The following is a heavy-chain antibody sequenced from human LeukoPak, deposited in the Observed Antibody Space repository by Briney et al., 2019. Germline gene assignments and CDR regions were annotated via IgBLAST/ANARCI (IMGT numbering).Heavy chain of an antibody. CDR3: AIDLYGDYPIDC. CDR1: GFTFSSHA. D-gene: IGHD4-17*01. V-gene: IGHV3-23*01. J-gene: IGHJ4*02. CDR2: ISGSDGSA. Sequence: GGSLRLSCGASGFTFSSHAMSWVRQALGKGLEWVSTISGSDGSAYSADSVKGRFTISRDNSKNTLYLQMNSLRAEDTAVYYCAIDLYGDYPIDCWGQGTLVTVSS.